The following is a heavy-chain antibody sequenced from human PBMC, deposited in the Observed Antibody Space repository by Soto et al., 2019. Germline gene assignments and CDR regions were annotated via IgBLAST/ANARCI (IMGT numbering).Heavy chain of an antibody. D-gene: IGHD2-8*01. CDR3: ASEYCTNGVCYGSFNY. CDR2: IWYDGSNK. CDR1: GFIFSSYG. Sequence: QVQLVESGGGVVQPGRSLRLSCAASGFIFSSYGMHWVRQAPGKGLEWVAVIWYDGSNKYYADSVKGRFTISRDNSKNTLYLQMNSLRAEDTAVYYCASEYCTNGVCYGSFNYWGQGTLVTVSS. J-gene: IGHJ4*02. V-gene: IGHV3-33*01.